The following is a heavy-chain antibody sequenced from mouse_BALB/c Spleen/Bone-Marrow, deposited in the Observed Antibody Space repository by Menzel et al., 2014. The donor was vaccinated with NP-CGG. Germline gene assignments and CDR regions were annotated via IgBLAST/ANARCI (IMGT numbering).Heavy chain of an antibody. CDR1: GFNIKDTY. V-gene: IGHV14-3*02. CDR3: TSWKYYAMDY. J-gene: IGHJ4*01. CDR2: IDPANGNT. Sequence: VQLQQSGAELVKPGALVKLSCTASGFNIKDTYMHWVKQRPEQGLEWIGRIDPANGNTKYDPKFQGRATITADTSSITDTLQLNKLTSEEADVYYCTSWKYYAMDYWGQGTTVTVSS.